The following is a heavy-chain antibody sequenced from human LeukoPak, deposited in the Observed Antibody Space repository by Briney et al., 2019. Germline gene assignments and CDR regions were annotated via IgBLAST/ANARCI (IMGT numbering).Heavy chain of an antibody. D-gene: IGHD2-2*01. J-gene: IGHJ6*03. Sequence: ASVKVSCKASGGTFSSYAISWVRQAPGQGLEWMGGIIPIFGTANYAQKFQGRVTITADEFTSTAYMELSSLRSEDTAVYYCALIRYCSSTSCYCHYYYYMDVWGKGTTVTVSS. CDR1: GGTFSSYA. V-gene: IGHV1-69*13. CDR2: IIPIFGTA. CDR3: ALIRYCSSTSCYCHYYYYMDV.